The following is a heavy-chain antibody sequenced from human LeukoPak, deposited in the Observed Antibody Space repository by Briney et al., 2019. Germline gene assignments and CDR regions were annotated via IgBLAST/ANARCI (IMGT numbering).Heavy chain of an antibody. CDR1: GGSFSGYY. CDR2: INHSGGT. CDR3: ARKEMATIPSWLDP. D-gene: IGHD5-24*01. V-gene: IGHV4-34*01. J-gene: IGHJ5*02. Sequence: PSETLSLTCAVYGGSFSGYYWSWIRQPPGKGLEWIGEINHSGGTNYNPSLKSRVTISVDTSKNQFSLKLSSVTAADTAVYYCARKEMATIPSWLDPWGQGTLVTVSS.